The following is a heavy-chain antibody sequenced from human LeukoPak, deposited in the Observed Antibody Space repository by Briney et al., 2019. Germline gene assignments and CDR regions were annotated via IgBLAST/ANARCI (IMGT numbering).Heavy chain of an antibody. CDR1: GGTFSSYS. Sequence: SVKVSCKASGGTFSSYSFSWVRQAPGQGLEWMGMIIPFLGVELYAQNFQGRVTITADKSTSTAYMELSSLRSDDTAVYYCARWGYCSSTSCSEGYWGQGTLVTVSS. CDR2: IIPFLGVE. J-gene: IGHJ4*02. D-gene: IGHD2-2*01. CDR3: ARWGYCSSTSCSEGY. V-gene: IGHV1-69*02.